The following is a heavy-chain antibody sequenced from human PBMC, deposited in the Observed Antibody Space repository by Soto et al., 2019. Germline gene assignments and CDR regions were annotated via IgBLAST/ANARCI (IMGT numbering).Heavy chain of an antibody. D-gene: IGHD3-10*01. CDR3: ARIRSRTMVRGTGPDDY. CDR1: GGSISSGGYC. V-gene: IGHV4-31*03. J-gene: IGHJ4*02. CDR2: IYYSGST. Sequence: SETLSLTCTVSGGSISSGGYCWSWIRQHPGKGLEWIGYIYYSGSTYYNPSLKSRVTISVDTSKNQFSLKLSSVTAADTAVYYCARIRSRTMVRGTGPDDYWGQGTLVTVSS.